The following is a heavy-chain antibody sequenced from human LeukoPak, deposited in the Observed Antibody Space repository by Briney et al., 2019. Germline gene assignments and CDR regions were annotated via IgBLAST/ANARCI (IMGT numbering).Heavy chain of an antibody. D-gene: IGHD2-2*01. V-gene: IGHV4-34*01. J-gene: IGHJ5*02. CDR3: ARLKGTPYIVVVPAAMIRNWFDP. Sequence: AGTLALTFAVYGGPFSGYYWSWIRQPPARGREGMGENNHSGSTNYNPSLKSRVTISVDTSKNQSYLKLSSVTAAVTAVYYCARLKGTPYIVVVPAAMIRNWFDPWGQGTLVTVSS. CDR2: NNHSGST. CDR1: GGPFSGYY.